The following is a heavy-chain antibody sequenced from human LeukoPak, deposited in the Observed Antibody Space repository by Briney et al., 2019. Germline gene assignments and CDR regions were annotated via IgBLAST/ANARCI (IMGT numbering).Heavy chain of an antibody. J-gene: IGHJ4*02. V-gene: IGHV1-69*13. D-gene: IGHD6-13*01. CDR1: GYTFTSYG. CDR2: IIPIFGTA. CDR3: ARGARQQGFDY. Sequence: SVKVSCKASGYTFTSYGISWVRQAPGQGLEWMGGIIPIFGTANYAQKFQGRVTITADESTSTAYMELSSLRSEDTAVYYCARGARQQGFDYWGQGTLVTVSS.